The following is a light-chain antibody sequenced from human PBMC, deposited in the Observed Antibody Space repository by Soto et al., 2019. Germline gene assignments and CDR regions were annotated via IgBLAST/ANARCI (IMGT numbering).Light chain of an antibody. CDR2: EVN. J-gene: IGLJ3*02. V-gene: IGLV2-23*02. Sequence: QAVVTQPASVSESPGQSITISCTGTSSDVGIYNLVSWYQQHPGKAPKLMIYEVNKRPSGVSNRFSASKSGNTASLTISGLQAEDEADYYCCSYAGSGTWVFGGGTKLTVL. CDR1: SSDVGIYNL. CDR3: CSYAGSGTWV.